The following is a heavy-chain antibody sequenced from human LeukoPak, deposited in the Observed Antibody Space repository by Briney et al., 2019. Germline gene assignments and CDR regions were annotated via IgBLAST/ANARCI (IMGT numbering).Heavy chain of an antibody. D-gene: IGHD3-10*01. Sequence: MPSETLSLTRTVSGGSISSSSYYWGWIRQPPGKGLEWIGSIYYSGSTYYNPSLKSRVTISVDTSKNQFSLKLSSVTAADTVVYYCASYYGSGSERNFDYWGQGTLVTVSS. CDR1: GGSISSSSYY. CDR2: IYYSGST. V-gene: IGHV4-39*01. J-gene: IGHJ4*02. CDR3: ASYYGSGSERNFDY.